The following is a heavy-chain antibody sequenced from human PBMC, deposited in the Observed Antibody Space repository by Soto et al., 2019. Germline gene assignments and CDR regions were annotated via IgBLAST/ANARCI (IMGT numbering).Heavy chain of an antibody. CDR3: ARDLEGHKLKKLRGGLGY. Sequence: ASVKVSCKASGYTFTSYGISWVRQAPGQGLEWMGWISAYNGNTNYAQKLQGRVTMTTDTSTSTAYMELRSLRSDDTAVYYCARDLEGHKLKKLRGGLGYWGQGTLVTV. CDR2: ISAYNGNT. J-gene: IGHJ4*02. V-gene: IGHV1-18*01. D-gene: IGHD3-10*01. CDR1: GYTFTSYG.